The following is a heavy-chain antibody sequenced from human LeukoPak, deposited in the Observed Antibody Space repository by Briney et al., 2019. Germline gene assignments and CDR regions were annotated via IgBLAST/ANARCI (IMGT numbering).Heavy chain of an antibody. J-gene: IGHJ4*02. V-gene: IGHV4-34*01. CDR3: ARGGTAMDYFDY. CDR1: GGSFSGYY. CDR2: IYHSGST. D-gene: IGHD5-18*01. Sequence: SETLSLTCAVYGGSFSGYYWSWIRQPPGKGLEWIGYIYHSGSTYYNPSLKSRVTISVDRSKNQFSLKLSSVTAADTAVYYCARGGTAMDYFDYWGQGTLVTVSS.